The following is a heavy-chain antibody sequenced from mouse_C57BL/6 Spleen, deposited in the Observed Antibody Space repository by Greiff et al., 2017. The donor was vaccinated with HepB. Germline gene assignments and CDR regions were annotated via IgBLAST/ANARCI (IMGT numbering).Heavy chain of an antibody. V-gene: IGHV1-81*01. CDR2: IYPRSGNT. Sequence: VKLMESGAELARPGASVKLSCKASGYTFTSYGISWVKQRTGQGLEWIGEIYPRSGNTYYNEKFKGKATLTADKSSSTAYMELRSLTSEDSAVYFCARDYDAAMDYWGQGTSVTVSS. CDR1: GYTFTSYG. J-gene: IGHJ4*01. CDR3: ARDYDAAMDY. D-gene: IGHD2-4*01.